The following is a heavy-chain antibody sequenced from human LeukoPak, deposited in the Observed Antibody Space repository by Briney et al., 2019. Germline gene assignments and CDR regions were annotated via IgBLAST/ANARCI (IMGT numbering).Heavy chain of an antibody. J-gene: IGHJ5*02. CDR2: IKQDGSEK. CDR3: ARGDYDYVWGSYRSPNWFDP. Sequence: TGGSLRLSCAASGFTFSSYWMSWVRQAPGKGLEWVANIKQDGSEKYYVDSVKGRFTISRDNAKNSLYLQMNSLRAEDTAVYYCARGDYDYVWGSYRSPNWFDPWGQGTLVTVSS. D-gene: IGHD3-16*02. V-gene: IGHV3-7*01. CDR1: GFTFSSYW.